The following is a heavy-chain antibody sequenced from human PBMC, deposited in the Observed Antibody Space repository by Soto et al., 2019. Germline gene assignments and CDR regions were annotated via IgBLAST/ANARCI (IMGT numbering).Heavy chain of an antibody. Sequence: ASVKVSCKVSGYTLTELSMHWVRQAPGKGLEWMGGFDPEDGETIYAQKFQGRVTMTEDTSTDTAYMELSSLRSEDTAVYYCATRFLGKSWFDPWGQETLVTVSS. CDR3: ATRFLGKSWFDP. V-gene: IGHV1-24*01. CDR2: FDPEDGET. D-gene: IGHD3-3*01. J-gene: IGHJ5*02. CDR1: GYTLTELS.